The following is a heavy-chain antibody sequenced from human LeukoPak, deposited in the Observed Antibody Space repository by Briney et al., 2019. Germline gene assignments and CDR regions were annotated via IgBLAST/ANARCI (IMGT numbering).Heavy chain of an antibody. J-gene: IGHJ3*02. Sequence: SETLSLTCTVSGGSISSYYWSWIRQPPGKGLEWIGYIHYSGSTNYNPSLKSRVTISVDTSKNQFSLKLSSVTAADTAVYYCARDSSGDAFDIWGQGTMVTVSS. V-gene: IGHV4-59*01. CDR1: GGSISSYY. CDR3: ARDSSGDAFDI. CDR2: IHYSGST.